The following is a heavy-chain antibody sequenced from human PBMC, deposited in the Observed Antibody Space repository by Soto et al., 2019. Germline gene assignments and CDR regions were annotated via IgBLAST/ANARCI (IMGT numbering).Heavy chain of an antibody. D-gene: IGHD3-22*01. V-gene: IGHV1-3*01. CDR1: GYTFTSYG. CDR3: ARGGYLDSSNYLDY. CDR2: INPGNGNT. J-gene: IGHJ4*02. Sequence: ASVKVSCKASGYTFTSYGINWVRQAPGRGLEWMGWINPGNGNTKYSQQFQGRVIIDRDTSASTAYMELSSLRPEDTAVYYCARGGYLDSSNYLDYWGLGTLVTFSS.